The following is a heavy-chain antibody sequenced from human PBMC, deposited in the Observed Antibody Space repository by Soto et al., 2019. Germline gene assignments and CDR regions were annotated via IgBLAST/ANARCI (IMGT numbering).Heavy chain of an antibody. CDR2: VYYNENT. Sequence: SETLSLTCSVSGGSISSFTYYWGWIRQPPGKGLEWIGTVYYNENTYYNPSLKGRVTITVDTAKNQFSLNLRSVTAADTAMYFCARRERYYGSPGWFDPWGPGTLVTVSS. J-gene: IGHJ5*02. D-gene: IGHD3-10*01. V-gene: IGHV4-39*01. CDR1: GGSISSFTYY. CDR3: ARRERYYGSPGWFDP.